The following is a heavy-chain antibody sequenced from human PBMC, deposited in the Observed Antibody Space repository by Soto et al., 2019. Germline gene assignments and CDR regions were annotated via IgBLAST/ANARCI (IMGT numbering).Heavy chain of an antibody. J-gene: IGHJ4*02. CDR2: ISADGGST. D-gene: IGHD3-10*01. CDR3: AKTGGNVLLWFGEEDY. V-gene: IGHV3-23*01. Sequence: DVQLLESGGGLVQPGESPRLSCAASGFTFSTYSLTWVRQAPGKGLEWVSAISADGGSTYYVDSVKGRFTISRDNFKNTLSLQMNSLRAEDTAVYYCAKTGGNVLLWFGEEDYWGQGILVTVSS. CDR1: GFTFSTYS.